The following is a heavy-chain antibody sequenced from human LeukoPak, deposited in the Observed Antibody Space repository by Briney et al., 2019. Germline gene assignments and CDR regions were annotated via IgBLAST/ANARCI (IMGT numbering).Heavy chain of an antibody. D-gene: IGHD5-24*01. CDR1: GFTFSSYS. J-gene: IGHJ4*02. Sequence: GGSLRLSCAASGFTFSSYSMNWVRQAPGKGLEWVSSISSSSSYIYYADSVKGRFTISRDNAKNSLYLQMNSLRAEDTAVYYCAREMATITAFEYWGQGTLVTVSS. CDR2: ISSSSSYI. CDR3: AREMATITAFEY. V-gene: IGHV3-21*01.